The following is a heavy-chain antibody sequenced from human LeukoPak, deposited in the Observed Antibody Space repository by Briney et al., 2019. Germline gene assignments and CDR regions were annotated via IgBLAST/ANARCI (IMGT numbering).Heavy chain of an antibody. CDR1: GFTFSSYW. Sequence: GGSLRLSCAASGFTFSSYWMSWVRQAPGKGLEWVANIKQDGSEKYCVDSVKGRFTISRDNAKNSLYLQMNSLRAEDTAVYYCARWNIVVVPAAGSPLPYNWFDPWGQGTLVTVSS. CDR3: ARWNIVVVPAAGSPLPYNWFDP. D-gene: IGHD2-2*01. V-gene: IGHV3-7*01. J-gene: IGHJ5*02. CDR2: IKQDGSEK.